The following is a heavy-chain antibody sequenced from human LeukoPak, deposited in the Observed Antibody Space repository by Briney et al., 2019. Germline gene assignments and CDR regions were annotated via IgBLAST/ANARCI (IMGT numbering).Heavy chain of an antibody. D-gene: IGHD3-22*01. Sequence: GGSLRLPCAASGFTFSSYGMHWVRQAPGKGLEWVAVISYDGSNKYYADSVKGRFTISRDNSKNTLYLQMNSLRAEDTAVYYCAKEVREYYYDSSGIDPWGQGTLVTVSS. CDR3: AKEVREYYYDSSGIDP. V-gene: IGHV3-30*18. CDR2: ISYDGSNK. J-gene: IGHJ5*02. CDR1: GFTFSSYG.